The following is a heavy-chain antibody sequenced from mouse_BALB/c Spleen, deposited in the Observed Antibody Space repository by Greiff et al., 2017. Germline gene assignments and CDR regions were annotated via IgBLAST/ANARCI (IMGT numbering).Heavy chain of an antibody. CDR3: ARIYGNSLAMDY. Sequence: EVQRVESGGGLVKPGGSLKLSCAASGFTFSSYAMSWVRQTPEKRLEWVATISSGGSYTYYPDSVKGRFTISRDNAKNTLYLQMSSLRSEDTAMYYCARIYGNSLAMDYWGQGTSVTVSS. J-gene: IGHJ4*01. V-gene: IGHV5-9-3*01. CDR2: ISSGGSYT. CDR1: GFTFSSYA. D-gene: IGHD2-1*01.